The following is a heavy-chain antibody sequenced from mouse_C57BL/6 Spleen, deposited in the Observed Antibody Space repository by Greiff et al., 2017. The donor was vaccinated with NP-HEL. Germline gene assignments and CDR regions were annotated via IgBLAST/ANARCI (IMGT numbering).Heavy chain of an antibody. J-gene: IGHJ3*01. CDR3: ARDGSSSAWFAY. Sequence: EVQRVESGPGMVKPSQSLSLTCTVTGYSITSGYDWHWIRHFPGNKLEWMGYISYSGSTNYNPSLKSRISITHDTSKNHFFLKLNSVTTEDTATYYCARDGSSSAWFAYWGQGTLVTVSA. V-gene: IGHV3-1*01. D-gene: IGHD1-1*01. CDR2: ISYSGST. CDR1: GYSITSGYD.